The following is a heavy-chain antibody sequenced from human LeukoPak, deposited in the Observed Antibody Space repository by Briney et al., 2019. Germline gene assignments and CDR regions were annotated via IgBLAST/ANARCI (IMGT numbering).Heavy chain of an antibody. CDR1: GFTFSSYG. J-gene: IGHJ4*02. Sequence: GGSLRLSCAASGFTFSSYGMHWVRQAPGKGLEWVAFIRYDGSNKYYADSVKGRFTISRDNSKNTLYLQMNSLRAEDTAVYYCAKDHGPIAAAATEMDYWGQGTLVTVSS. D-gene: IGHD6-13*01. CDR3: AKDHGPIAAAATEMDY. CDR2: IRYDGSNK. V-gene: IGHV3-30*02.